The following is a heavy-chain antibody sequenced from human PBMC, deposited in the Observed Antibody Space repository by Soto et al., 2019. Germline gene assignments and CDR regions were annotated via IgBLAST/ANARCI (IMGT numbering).Heavy chain of an antibody. CDR2: IKQDGSEN. D-gene: IGHD6-13*01. J-gene: IGHJ3*02. CDR3: ARGQQLSDAFDI. V-gene: IGHV3-7*01. CDR1: GSTFSNCW. Sequence: GGSLRLSCAASGSTFSNCWMSWVRQAPGKGLEWVANIKQDGSENYYVDSVKGRFTTSGDNTKNSFYLQMNSLRAEDTAVYYCARGQQLSDAFDIWGQGTMVTV.